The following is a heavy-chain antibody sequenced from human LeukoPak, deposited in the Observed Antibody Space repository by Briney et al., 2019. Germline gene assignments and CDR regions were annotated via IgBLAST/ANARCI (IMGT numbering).Heavy chain of an antibody. CDR3: TRADYSSSWSHYYYFMDV. Sequence: SETLSLTCTVSGGSISSYYWSWIRQPPGKGLEWIGYIYYSGSTNYNPSLKSRVTISVDTSKNQISLSLTSVTAADTAVYYCTRADYSSSWSHYYYFMDVWGRGTTVTVSS. V-gene: IGHV4-59*08. D-gene: IGHD6-13*01. CDR2: IYYSGST. J-gene: IGHJ6*03. CDR1: GGSISSYY.